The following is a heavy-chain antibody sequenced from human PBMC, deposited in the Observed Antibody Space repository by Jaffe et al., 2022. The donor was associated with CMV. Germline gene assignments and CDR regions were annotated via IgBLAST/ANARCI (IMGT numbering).Heavy chain of an antibody. CDR2: IIPIFGTA. V-gene: IGHV1-69*01. CDR1: GGTFSSYA. J-gene: IGHJ6*02. D-gene: IGHD5-12*01. Sequence: QVQLVQSGAEVKKPGSSVKVSCKASGGTFSSYAISWVRQAPGQGLEWMGGIIPIFGTANYAQKFQGRVTITADESTSTAYMELSSLRSEDTAVYYCAIVVLGGYAPNPPSPNYYYYYGMDVWGQGTTVTVSS. CDR3: AIVVLGGYAPNPPSPNYYYYYGMDV.